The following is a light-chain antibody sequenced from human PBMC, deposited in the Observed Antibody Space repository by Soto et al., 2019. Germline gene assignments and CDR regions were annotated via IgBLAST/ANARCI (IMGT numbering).Light chain of an antibody. CDR3: QQYDNLPYT. J-gene: IGKJ2*01. CDR1: QDISNL. V-gene: IGKV1-33*01. Sequence: DIQMTQSPSSLSASVGDRVTITCQASQDISNLLNWYQQKPGKAPKLLIYDASNLETGVPSRFSGSVSGTDFTFTISSLQPEDIATYYCQQYDNLPYTFGQGTKLEIK. CDR2: DAS.